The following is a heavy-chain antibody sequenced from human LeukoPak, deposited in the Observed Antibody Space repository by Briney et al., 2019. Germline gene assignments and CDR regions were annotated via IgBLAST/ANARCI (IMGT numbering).Heavy chain of an antibody. Sequence: GESLQISCKGSGYSFTNYWFAWVRPMPGKGLEWMGIIYPGDSDTRYSPSFQGQVTISADKSISTAYLQWSSLKASDTAMYYCARPSKCRDYGDYCAFDIWGQGTMVTVSS. V-gene: IGHV5-51*01. CDR2: IYPGDSDT. CDR3: ARPSKCRDYGDYCAFDI. J-gene: IGHJ3*02. CDR1: GYSFTNYW. D-gene: IGHD4-17*01.